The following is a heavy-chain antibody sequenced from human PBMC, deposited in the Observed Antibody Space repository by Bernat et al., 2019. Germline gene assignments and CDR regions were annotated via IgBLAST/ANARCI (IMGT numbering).Heavy chain of an antibody. Sequence: QLQLQESGPGLVKPSETLSLTCTVSAGSISSSSYYWGWIRQPPGKGLEWIGSIYYSGRTYYNPSLKSRVTISIDTSKNQFSLKLSSVTAADTAVYYCARDLFWSGPIDYWGQGTLVTVSS. D-gene: IGHD3-3*01. CDR2: IYYSGRT. CDR3: ARDLFWSGPIDY. CDR1: AGSISSSSYY. J-gene: IGHJ4*02. V-gene: IGHV4-39*02.